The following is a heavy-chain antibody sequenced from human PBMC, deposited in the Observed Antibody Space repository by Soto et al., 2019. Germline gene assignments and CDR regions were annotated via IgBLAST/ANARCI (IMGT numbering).Heavy chain of an antibody. CDR2: ISSDVGTK. V-gene: IGHV3-30-3*01. D-gene: IGHD1-20*01. CDR3: ARDQKGEGGIDY. Sequence: QVQVVESGGGVVQPGRSLRLSCTASGFTFSTYAMHWVRQAPGKGLEWVAVISSDVGTKFYGDSVKGRFTISRDNSKNTLSLQMNSLRGEDTAVYYCARDQKGEGGIDYWGQGTLVTVSS. CDR1: GFTFSTYA. J-gene: IGHJ4*02.